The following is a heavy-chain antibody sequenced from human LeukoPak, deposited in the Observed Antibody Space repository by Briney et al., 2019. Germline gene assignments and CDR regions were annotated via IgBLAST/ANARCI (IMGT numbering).Heavy chain of an antibody. V-gene: IGHV1-2*02. D-gene: IGHD2-2*01. J-gene: IGHJ5*02. CDR3: ARARVRIPFVVVPAANWFDP. CDR1: GYTFTGYY. Sequence: ASVKVSCKASGYTFTGYYMHWVRQAPGQGLEWMGWINPNSGGTNYAQKFQGRVTMTRDTSISTAYMKLSRLRSDDTAVYYCARARVRIPFVVVPAANWFDPWGQGTLVTVSS. CDR2: INPNSGGT.